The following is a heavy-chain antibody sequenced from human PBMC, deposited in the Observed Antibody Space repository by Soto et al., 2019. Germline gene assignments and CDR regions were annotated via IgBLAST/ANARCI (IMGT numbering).Heavy chain of an antibody. CDR3: VRNMGHSFPSSYGMDV. V-gene: IGHV3-9*01. Sequence: EVQLVESGGGLVQPGRSLRLSCAASGFTFDDYAIHWVRQAPGKGLEWVSGISWNSGYIGYADSVRGRFTISRDNAKNSLYMKRNSLRTEDTALYYGVRNMGHSFPSSYGMDVWAQGPTVTVSS. CDR1: GFTFDDYA. CDR2: ISWNSGYI. D-gene: IGHD5-12*01. J-gene: IGHJ6*02.